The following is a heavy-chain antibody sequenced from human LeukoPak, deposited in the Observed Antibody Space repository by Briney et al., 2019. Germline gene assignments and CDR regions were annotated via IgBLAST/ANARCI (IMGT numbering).Heavy chain of an antibody. J-gene: IGHJ4*02. CDR3: ASGILTGIDYFDY. CDR1: GGSINSYF. D-gene: IGHD3-9*01. Sequence: SETLSLTCTVSGGSINSYFWSWIRQPPGKGLEWIGCINYSGSTNYNPSLKSRVTISIDTSKNQFSLKLSSVAAADTAVYYCASGILTGIDYFDYWGQGTLVTVSS. V-gene: IGHV4-59*01. CDR2: INYSGST.